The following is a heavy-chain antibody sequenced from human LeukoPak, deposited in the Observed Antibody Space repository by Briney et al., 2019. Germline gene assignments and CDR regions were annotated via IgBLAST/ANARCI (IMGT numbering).Heavy chain of an antibody. CDR2: ISAYNGNT. CDR1: GYTFTSYG. Sequence: ASVKVSCKASGYTFTSYGISWVRQAPGQGLEWMGWISAYNGNTNYAQKLQGRVTMTTDTYTSTAYMELRSLRSDDTAVYYCARVPETYYDFWSGYGTNDYWGQGTLVTVSS. V-gene: IGHV1-18*01. J-gene: IGHJ4*02. CDR3: ARVPETYYDFWSGYGTNDY. D-gene: IGHD3-3*01.